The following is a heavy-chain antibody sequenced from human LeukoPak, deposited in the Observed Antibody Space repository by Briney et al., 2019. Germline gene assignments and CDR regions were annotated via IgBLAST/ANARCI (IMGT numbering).Heavy chain of an antibody. Sequence: GASVEVSCRASGGTFSSYAISWVRQAPGQGLEWMGGIIPIFGTANYAQKFQGRVTITTDESTSTAYMELSSLRSEDTAVYYCAREGGSGSYYHWGQGTLVTVSS. D-gene: IGHD3-10*01. CDR2: IIPIFGTA. CDR3: AREGGSGSYYH. J-gene: IGHJ4*02. CDR1: GGTFSSYA. V-gene: IGHV1-69*05.